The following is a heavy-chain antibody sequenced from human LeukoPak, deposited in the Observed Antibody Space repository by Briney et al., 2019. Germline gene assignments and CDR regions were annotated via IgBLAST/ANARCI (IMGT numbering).Heavy chain of an antibody. D-gene: IGHD1-26*01. V-gene: IGHV4-34*01. CDR3: ATPYSGGYHGLDI. J-gene: IGHJ3*02. CDR1: GGSFSGYY. Sequence: SETLSLTCAVYGGSFSGYYWSWIRQPPGKGLEWIGEINHSGSTNYNPSLKSRVTISVDTSKNQFSLKLNSVTAADTAVYYCATPYSGGYHGLDIWGQGTMVTVSS. CDR2: INHSGST.